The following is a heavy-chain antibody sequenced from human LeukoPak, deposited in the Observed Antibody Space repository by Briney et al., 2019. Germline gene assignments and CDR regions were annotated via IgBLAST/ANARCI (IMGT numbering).Heavy chain of an antibody. CDR1: GGSFSGYC. J-gene: IGHJ3*02. Sequence: SETLSLTCAVYGGSFSGYCWSWIRQPPGKGLEWIGEINHSGSTNYNPSLKSRVTISVDTSKNQFSLKLSSVTAADTVVYYCARWEPLWYAFDIWGQGTMVTVSS. CDR2: INHSGST. D-gene: IGHD5-18*01. V-gene: IGHV4-34*01. CDR3: ARWEPLWYAFDI.